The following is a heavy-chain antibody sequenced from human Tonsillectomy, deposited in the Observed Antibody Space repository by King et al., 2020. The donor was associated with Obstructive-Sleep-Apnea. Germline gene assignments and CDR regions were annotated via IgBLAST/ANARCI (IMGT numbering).Heavy chain of an antibody. D-gene: IGHD2-21*01. CDR1: GDSISTSYY. CDR3: ARGPSLGEENDY. CDR2: IYYSGTT. J-gene: IGHJ4*02. V-gene: IGHV4-39*07. Sequence: QLQESGPGLVKPSETLSLTCTVSGDSISTSYYWTWIRQPPGKGLEWIGTIYYSGTTYYNPSLKSRVIISVDTSKNQFSLDLSSVTAADTAVYYCARGPSLGEENDYWGLGTLVTVSS.